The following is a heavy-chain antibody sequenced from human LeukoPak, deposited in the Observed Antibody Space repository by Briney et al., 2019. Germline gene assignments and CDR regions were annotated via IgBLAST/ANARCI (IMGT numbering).Heavy chain of an antibody. D-gene: IGHD6-19*01. Sequence: TGRSLRLSCAASGFTFSSYGMHWVRQAPGKGLEWVAVIWYDGSNKYYADSVKGRFTISRDNSKNTLYLQMSSLRVEDTAVYYCARDSSGPMYWGQGTLVTVSS. CDR1: GFTFSSYG. CDR2: IWYDGSNK. CDR3: ARDSSGPMY. J-gene: IGHJ1*01. V-gene: IGHV3-33*01.